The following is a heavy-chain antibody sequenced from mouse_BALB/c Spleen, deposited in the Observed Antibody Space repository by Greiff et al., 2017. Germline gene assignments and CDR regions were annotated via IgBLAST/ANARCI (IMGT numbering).Heavy chain of an antibody. CDR3: ARRGYGPYYDAMDY. V-gene: IGHV5-6*01. Sequence: EVQLVESGGDLVKPGGSLKLSCAASGFTFSSYGMSWVRQTPDKRLEWVATISSGGSYTYYTDSVKGRFTISRDNAKNTLYLQMSSLKSEDTAMYYCARRGYGPYYDAMDYWGQGTSVTVSS. CDR2: ISSGGSYT. CDR1: GFTFSSYG. D-gene: IGHD2-2*01. J-gene: IGHJ4*01.